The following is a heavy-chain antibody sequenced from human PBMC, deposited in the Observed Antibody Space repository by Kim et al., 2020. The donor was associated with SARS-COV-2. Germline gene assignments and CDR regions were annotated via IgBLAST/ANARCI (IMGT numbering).Heavy chain of an antibody. J-gene: IGHJ4*02. V-gene: IGHV4-59*01. CDR1: DGSISSYY. CDR3: ARSYYDSSGYLV. D-gene: IGHD3-22*01. Sequence: SETLSLTCTVSDGSISSYYWSWIRQPPGKGLEWIGYIYYSGSTNYNPSLKSRVTISVDTSKNQFSLKPRSVTAADTAVYYCARSYYDSSGYLVWGQGTLVTVSS. CDR2: IYYSGST.